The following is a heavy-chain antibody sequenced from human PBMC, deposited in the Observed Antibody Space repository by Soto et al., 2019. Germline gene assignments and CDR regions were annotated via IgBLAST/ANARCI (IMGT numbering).Heavy chain of an antibody. CDR3: VRHSVLRASFDY. CDR2: IHSSGST. Sequence: SQILLLTWSVSGGSSSTIDLHWGRNRHPPGKGLVWVGSIHSSGSTCVSPSLESRVSIFVDTSKNQFSLNLTSVTAPHPPIYYCVRHSVLRASFDYWGQGTLLTDSS. V-gene: IGHV4-39*01. CDR1: GGSSSTIDLH. J-gene: IGHJ4*02.